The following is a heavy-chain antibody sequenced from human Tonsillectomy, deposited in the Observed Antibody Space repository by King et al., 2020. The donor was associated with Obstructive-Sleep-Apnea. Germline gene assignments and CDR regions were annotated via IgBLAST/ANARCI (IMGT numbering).Heavy chain of an antibody. Sequence: VQLVESGGGLVQPGGSLRLSCAVSGFIFSKYAMSWVRQAPGKGLVWVSAISVSGDKTYYAGSVKARFTISRDNSKNILYLQMNSLRADDTALYYCTKDWGSSEEGIDYWGQGTLVTVSS. CDR3: TKDWGSSEEGIDY. CDR2: ISVSGDKT. CDR1: GFIFSKYA. J-gene: IGHJ4*02. V-gene: IGHV3-23*04. D-gene: IGHD3-16*01.